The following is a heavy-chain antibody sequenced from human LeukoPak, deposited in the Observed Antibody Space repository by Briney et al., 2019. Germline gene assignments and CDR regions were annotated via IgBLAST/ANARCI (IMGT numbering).Heavy chain of an antibody. J-gene: IGHJ5*02. D-gene: IGHD2-8*02. CDR1: TLRVSIYA. CDR3: AKDVLGANGFFDP. CDR2: ISVTGHDT. V-gene: IGHV3-23*01. Sequence: VGGLRLFCASSTLRVSIYAMNWVRQAPGKRLEWVSAISVTGHDTYYADSVKGRFTISRDNSKNTLYLQMNSPRARDTAIYYCAKDVLGANGFFDPWARGTLVPVSS.